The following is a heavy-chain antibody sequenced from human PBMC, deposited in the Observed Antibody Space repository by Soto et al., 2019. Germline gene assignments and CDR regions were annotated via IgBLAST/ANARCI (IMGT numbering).Heavy chain of an antibody. D-gene: IGHD2-15*01. V-gene: IGHV3-23*01. CDR2: GSGSGGST. CDR1: GFTFSSDA. Sequence: GGSLRLSCEASGFTFSSDAMSWGREAPGKGLEWVSAGSGSGGSTYYADSVKGRFPISRDNANNTLYLQRISLRAEDKAVYYCSLAVGWYYYGMDVWGQGTTVTVSS. CDR3: SLAVGWYYYGMDV. J-gene: IGHJ6*02.